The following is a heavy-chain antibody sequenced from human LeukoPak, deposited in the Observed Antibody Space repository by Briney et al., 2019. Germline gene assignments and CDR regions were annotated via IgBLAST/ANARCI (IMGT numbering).Heavy chain of an antibody. CDR1: GFTFSSYW. D-gene: IGHD6-13*01. CDR3: ARDRGVYSSSWNAFDI. Sequence: GGSLRLSCAASGFTFSSYWMTWVRQAPGKGLEWVAVISYDGSNKHYADSVKGRFTISRDNSKNTLYLQMNSLRAEDTAVYYCARDRGVYSSSWNAFDIWGQGTMVTVSS. J-gene: IGHJ3*02. CDR2: ISYDGSNK. V-gene: IGHV3-30*03.